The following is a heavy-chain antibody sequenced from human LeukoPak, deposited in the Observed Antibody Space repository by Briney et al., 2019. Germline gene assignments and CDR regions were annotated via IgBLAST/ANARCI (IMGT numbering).Heavy chain of an antibody. CDR3: ARDKLTTVTPYFDY. V-gene: IGHV3-74*01. J-gene: IGHJ4*02. CDR1: GFTFSSYW. D-gene: IGHD4-17*01. CDR2: INSDGSST. Sequence: GGSLRLSCAASGFTFSSYWMRWVRQAPGKGLVWVSRINSDGSSTSYADSVKGRFTISRDNAKNTLYLQMNSLRAEDTAVYYCARDKLTTVTPYFDYWGQGTLVTVSS.